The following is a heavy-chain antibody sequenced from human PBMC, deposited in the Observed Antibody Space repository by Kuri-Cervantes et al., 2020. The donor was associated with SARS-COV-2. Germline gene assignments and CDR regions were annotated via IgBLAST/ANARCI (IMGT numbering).Heavy chain of an antibody. D-gene: IGHD3-10*01. CDR3: ARVRGSIASVGEEWFDP. Sequence: SETLSLTCTVSGDSVSNDNHYWTWIRQPPGKGLEWIAYIHHSRYTNYNPSLKSRVTISTDTSKNQFSLKLSSVTAADTAVYYCARVRGSIASVGEEWFDPWGQGTLVTVSS. V-gene: IGHV4-61*01. J-gene: IGHJ5*02. CDR2: IHHSRYT. CDR1: GDSVSNDNHY.